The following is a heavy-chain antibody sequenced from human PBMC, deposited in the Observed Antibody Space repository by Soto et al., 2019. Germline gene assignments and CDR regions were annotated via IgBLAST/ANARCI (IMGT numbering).Heavy chain of an antibody. CDR3: ARAISLIIAAPAY. CDR1: GYTFSNYA. V-gene: IGHV1-18*04. CDR2: VSPYNGNA. J-gene: IGHJ4*02. D-gene: IGHD3-3*01. Sequence: ASVKVSCTTSGYTFSNYAISWVRKAPGQGREWMGWVSPYNGNANYTEKFQGRVSMTTDTSTTTAYMELTSLTSDDTATYYCARAISLIIAAPAYWGQGTLVTVSS.